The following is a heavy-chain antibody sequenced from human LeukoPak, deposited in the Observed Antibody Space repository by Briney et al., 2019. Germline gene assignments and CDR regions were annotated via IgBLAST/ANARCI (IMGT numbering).Heavy chain of an antibody. CDR3: AKGTSTVVTPNYYYYYSMDV. Sequence: PSETLSLSCTVSGASISSYYWNWIRQSPGKGLEWIGYIHVSGGTSYNPSLKSRVTISIEMSKNKFSLKMRSVNGADTAVYYCAKGTSTVVTPNYYYYYSMDVWGKGTAVTVSS. CDR2: IHVSGGT. J-gene: IGHJ6*03. D-gene: IGHD4-23*01. V-gene: IGHV4-4*09. CDR1: GASISSYY.